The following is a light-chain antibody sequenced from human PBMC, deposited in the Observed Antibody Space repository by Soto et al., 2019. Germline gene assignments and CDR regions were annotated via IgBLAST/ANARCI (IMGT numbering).Light chain of an antibody. V-gene: IGKV3-20*01. Sequence: ELVLTQSPGTLSFFPGERATLSCRASRSVTNNYLAWHQQKPGQTPRLLIYGASSRATGIPDRFSGSGSGTDFTLTISRLEPEDFAVYYCQQHGSSPITFGQGTRLEIK. CDR1: RSVTNNY. J-gene: IGKJ5*01. CDR2: GAS. CDR3: QQHGSSPIT.